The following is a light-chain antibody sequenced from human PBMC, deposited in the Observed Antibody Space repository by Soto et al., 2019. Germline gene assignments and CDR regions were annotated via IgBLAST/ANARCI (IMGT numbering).Light chain of an antibody. CDR3: QQYDNWPYT. CDR2: SAS. Sequence: EIIMTQSPVTLSVSPGERATLSCRASQSVSSSLAWYQQKTGQAPRLLIYSASTRATDIPARFSGSGSGTEFTLTISNLQSEDFALYYCQQYDNWPYTFGQGTKLEIK. CDR1: QSVSSS. V-gene: IGKV3-15*01. J-gene: IGKJ2*01.